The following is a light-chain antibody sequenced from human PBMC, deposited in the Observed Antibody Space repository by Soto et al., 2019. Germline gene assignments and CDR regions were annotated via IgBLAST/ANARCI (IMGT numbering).Light chain of an antibody. Sequence: DIQMTQSPSSLSASVGDRVTITCRASQSINRYLNWYQQKPGKAPRLLIYATSNLQGGVTSRFSGSGSGTDFTLTISSLQPEDFATYFCEQSYSTPLYTFGQGTKLEIK. V-gene: IGKV1-39*01. CDR3: EQSYSTPLYT. J-gene: IGKJ2*01. CDR1: QSINRY. CDR2: ATS.